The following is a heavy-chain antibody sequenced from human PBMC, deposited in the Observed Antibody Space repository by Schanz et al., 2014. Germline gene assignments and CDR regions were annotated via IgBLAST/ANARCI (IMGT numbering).Heavy chain of an antibody. J-gene: IGHJ5*02. Sequence: QVQLQESGPGLVKPSQTLSLTCTVSGGSISSGGYYWSWIRQHPGKGLEWIGYISYSGTTYYNPSLKSRVTISVSTSKTQCSLKLSSVTAADTAVYYCARDALGGPHNWFDPWGQGTLVSVSS. V-gene: IGHV4-31*03. CDR1: GGSISSGGYY. CDR3: ARDALGGPHNWFDP. D-gene: IGHD3-16*01. CDR2: ISYSGTT.